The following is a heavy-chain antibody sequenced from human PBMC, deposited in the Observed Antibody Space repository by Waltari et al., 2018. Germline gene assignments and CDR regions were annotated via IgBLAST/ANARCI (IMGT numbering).Heavy chain of an antibody. CDR3: ATYIGASVGTAAFDV. D-gene: IGHD5-12*01. CDR2: VSYSGTT. Sequence: QLQLQESGPRLVRPSETLSLICRVSGVSITSNRHYWTWIRQSPGQGLEWIGTVSYSGTTYICPALKSRVSVSRDTSKNQVSLILGSVTAADMAVYYCATYIGASVGTAAFDVWGQGTMVTVSS. CDR1: GVSITSNRHY. V-gene: IGHV4-39*01. J-gene: IGHJ3*01.